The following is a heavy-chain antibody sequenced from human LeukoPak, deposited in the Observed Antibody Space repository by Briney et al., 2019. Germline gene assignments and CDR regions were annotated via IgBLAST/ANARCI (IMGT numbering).Heavy chain of an antibody. V-gene: IGHV3-48*04. CDR3: VRDTWFGNSWSSGYFDS. CDR2: ISGSTTTK. J-gene: IGHJ4*02. D-gene: IGHD6-13*01. Sequence: GGSVRLSCTASGFTFSRNSMNWVRQTPGKGLEWVSYISGSTTTKFYTDSVKDRFTISRDNDKNSMYLQMNSLRVEDTAVYYCVRDTWFGNSWSSGYFDSWGQGALVTVSS. CDR1: GFTFSRNS.